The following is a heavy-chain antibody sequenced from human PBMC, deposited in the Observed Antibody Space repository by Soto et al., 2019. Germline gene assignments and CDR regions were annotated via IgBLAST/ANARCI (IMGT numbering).Heavy chain of an antibody. J-gene: IGHJ6*02. V-gene: IGHV3-21*06. CDR1: GFTFSSYG. D-gene: IGHD3-10*01. Sequence: GGSLRLSCAASGFTFSSYGMHWVRQAPGKGLEWVSSISSGRSYIYYADSVKGRFTISRDNAKNSLYLQMNSLRAEDTAVYYCARSSGGSGKLWNYYGMDVWGQGTTVTVSS. CDR2: ISSGRSYI. CDR3: ARSSGGSGKLWNYYGMDV.